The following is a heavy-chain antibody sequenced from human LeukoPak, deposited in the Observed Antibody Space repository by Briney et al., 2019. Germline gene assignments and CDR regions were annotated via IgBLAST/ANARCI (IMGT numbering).Heavy chain of an antibody. CDR2: ISYDGSNK. V-gene: IGHV3-30-3*01. J-gene: IGHJ4*02. CDR1: GFTFSSYA. CDR3: ARDKEDYGDYVAY. D-gene: IGHD4-17*01. Sequence: GRSLRLSCAASGFTFSSYAMHWVCQAPGKGLEWVAVISYDGSNKYYADSVKGRFTISRDNSKNTLYLQMNSLRAEDTAVYYCARDKEDYGDYVAYWGQGTLVTVSS.